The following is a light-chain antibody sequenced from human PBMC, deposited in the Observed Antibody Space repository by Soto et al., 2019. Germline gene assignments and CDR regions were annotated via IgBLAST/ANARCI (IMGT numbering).Light chain of an antibody. J-gene: IGKJ3*01. V-gene: IGKV2-28*01. Sequence: DIVMTQSPPSLSVTPGEPASISCRSSQSLLHSDGYTYVDWYVQRPGQSPQLLIYLGSNRASGVPDRLSGSGSGTDFTLKISTVESEDVGIYYCMQLLHTPFSFGPGTKVDFK. CDR2: LGS. CDR1: QSLLHSDGYTY. CDR3: MQLLHTPFS.